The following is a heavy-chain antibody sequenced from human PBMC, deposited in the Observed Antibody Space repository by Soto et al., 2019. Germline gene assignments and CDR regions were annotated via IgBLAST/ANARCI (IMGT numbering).Heavy chain of an antibody. V-gene: IGHV3-23*01. D-gene: IGHD3-3*01. CDR2: ISGSGGST. J-gene: IGHJ6*02. CDR1: GFTFSSYA. CDR3: AKSDFWSGYPSPLYYYYGMDV. Sequence: GESLKISCAASGFTFSSYAMSWVRQAPGKGLEWVSAISGSGGSTYYADSVKGRFTISRDNSKNTLYLQMNSLRAEDTAVYYCAKSDFWSGYPSPLYYYYGMDVWGQGTTVTVSS.